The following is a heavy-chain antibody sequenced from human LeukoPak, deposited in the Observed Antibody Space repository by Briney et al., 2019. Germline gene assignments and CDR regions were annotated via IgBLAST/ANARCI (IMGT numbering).Heavy chain of an antibody. CDR2: ISGDGVYT. CDR3: AKGGSGYLTYYFDY. CDR1: GFTFDDYA. J-gene: IGHJ4*02. Sequence: GGSLRLSCAASGFTFDDYAMYRVRQAPGKGLEWVSLISGDGVYTYFADSVKGRFTISRDNSKNSLYLQMNSLRTEETALYYCAKGGSGYLTYYFDYWGQGTLVAVSS. D-gene: IGHD5-12*01. V-gene: IGHV3-43*02.